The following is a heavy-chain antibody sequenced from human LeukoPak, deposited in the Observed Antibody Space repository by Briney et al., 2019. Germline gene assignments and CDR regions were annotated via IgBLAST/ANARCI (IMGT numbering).Heavy chain of an antibody. V-gene: IGHV4-59*01. CDR1: GGSISSYY. Sequence: SETLSLTCTVSGGSISSYYWNWIRQPPGKGLEWIGYIYYSGTTNYNPSLKSRVSMSVDTSKNQFSLKLSSVTAADTAVYYCARGYCSGGSCYSRGYYMDVWGKGATVTVSS. D-gene: IGHD2-15*01. J-gene: IGHJ6*03. CDR2: IYYSGTT. CDR3: ARGYCSGGSCYSRGYYMDV.